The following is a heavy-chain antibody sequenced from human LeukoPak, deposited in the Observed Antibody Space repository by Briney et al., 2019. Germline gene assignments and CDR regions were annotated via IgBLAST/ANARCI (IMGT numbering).Heavy chain of an antibody. CDR2: INHSGST. CDR1: GGSFSGYY. CDR3: ARVSSSGYYYVDY. V-gene: IGHV4-34*01. D-gene: IGHD3-22*01. Sequence: SETPSLTCAVYGGSFSGYYWSWIRQPPGKGLEWIGEINHSGSTNYNPSLKSRVTISVDTSKNQFSLKLSSVTAADTAVYYCARVSSSGYYYVDYWGQGTLVTVSS. J-gene: IGHJ4*02.